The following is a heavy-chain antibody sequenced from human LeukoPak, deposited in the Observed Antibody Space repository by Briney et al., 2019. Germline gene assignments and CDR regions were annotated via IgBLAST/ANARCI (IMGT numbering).Heavy chain of an antibody. Sequence: GGSLRLSCAASGFTFSSYSMNWVRQAPGKGLEWVSYISSSSSTIYYADSVKGRFTISRDNAKNSLYLQMNSLRAEDTAVYYCARDYYDSSGYLADAFDIWGQGTMVTVSS. CDR2: ISSSSSTI. CDR3: ARDYYDSSGYLADAFDI. V-gene: IGHV3-48*01. CDR1: GFTFSSYS. J-gene: IGHJ3*02. D-gene: IGHD3-22*01.